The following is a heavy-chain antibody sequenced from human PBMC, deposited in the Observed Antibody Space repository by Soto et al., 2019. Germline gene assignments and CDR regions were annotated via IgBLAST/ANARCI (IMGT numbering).Heavy chain of an antibody. CDR2: ISWNSGSI. CDR3: AKDPFFEFELRYLEWSTPFGTHG. D-gene: IGHD3-3*01. J-gene: IGHJ4*03. CDR1: GFTFDDYP. V-gene: IGHV3-9*01. Sequence: GGSLRLSCEASGFTFDDYPMHGVRQAPGKGLEKVSGISWNSGSIGYADSVKGRFTISRDNAKNSLYLQMNSLRAEDTALYYCAKDPFFEFELRYLEWSTPFGTHGCGNGT.